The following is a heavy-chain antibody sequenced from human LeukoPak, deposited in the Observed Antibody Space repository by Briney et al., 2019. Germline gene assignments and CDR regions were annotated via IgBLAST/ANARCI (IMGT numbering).Heavy chain of an antibody. Sequence: GGSLRLSCAASGFTVSSNCMSWVRQAPGKGLEWVSVIYSGGSTYYADSVKGRLTISRDNSKNTLYLQMNSLRAEDTAVYYCARDHYGDYYFDYWGQGTLVTISS. V-gene: IGHV3-66*02. CDR2: IYSGGST. CDR3: ARDHYGDYYFDY. J-gene: IGHJ4*02. CDR1: GFTVSSNC. D-gene: IGHD4-17*01.